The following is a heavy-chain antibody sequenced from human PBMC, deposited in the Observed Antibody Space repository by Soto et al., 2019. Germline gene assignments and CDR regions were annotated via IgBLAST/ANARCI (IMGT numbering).Heavy chain of an antibody. D-gene: IGHD3-3*01. Sequence: LSLTCTDSGSSVSSGSYYWSWIRQPPGKGLEWIGYIYYSGSTNYNPSLKSRVTISVDTSKNQFSLKLSSVTAADTAVYYCARDLGGFSDFWSGYSHYGMDVWGQGTMVTVSS. CDR1: GSSVSSGSYY. CDR2: IYYSGST. CDR3: ARDLGGFSDFWSGYSHYGMDV. V-gene: IGHV4-61*01. J-gene: IGHJ6*02.